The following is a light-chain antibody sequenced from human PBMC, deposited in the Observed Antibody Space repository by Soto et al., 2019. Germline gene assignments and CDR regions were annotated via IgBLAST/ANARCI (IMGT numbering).Light chain of an antibody. J-gene: IGKJ2*02. V-gene: IGKV1-5*01. CDR3: QQYNGYSCT. Sequence: DTQMTQSPSTLSASVGDRVTITCRASQSIGSWMAWYQQIPGKAPKLLIFDASTLQSGVPSRFSGSGSGTEFTLTISSLHPDDFATYYCQQYNGYSCTFGQGTTLEI. CDR1: QSIGSW. CDR2: DAS.